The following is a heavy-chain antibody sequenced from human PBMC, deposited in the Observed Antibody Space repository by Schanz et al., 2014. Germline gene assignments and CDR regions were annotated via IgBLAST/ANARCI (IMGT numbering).Heavy chain of an antibody. Sequence: QVQLQESGPGLVKPSQTLSLTCSVSGGSISSGGYFWTWIRQHPGKGLEWIGHIDYRGNPYYNPSLKSRLTMSVEPSKNQSSRKVPSVTAADTALYFCARGYDLWSGLRGGDYWGQGTLVTVSS. CDR1: GGSISSGGYF. J-gene: IGHJ4*02. CDR2: IDYRGNP. CDR3: ARGYDLWSGLRGGDY. V-gene: IGHV4-31*03. D-gene: IGHD3-3*01.